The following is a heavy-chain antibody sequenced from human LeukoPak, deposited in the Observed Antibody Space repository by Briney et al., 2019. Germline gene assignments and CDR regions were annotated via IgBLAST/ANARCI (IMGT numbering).Heavy chain of an antibody. CDR3: VRLYDSSGYYLYDAFDI. J-gene: IGHJ3*02. V-gene: IGHV4-59*01. CDR1: DGSIRSYY. D-gene: IGHD3-22*01. CDR2: ISYSGST. Sequence: SETLSLTCTVSDGSIRSYYWSWIRQPPGKGLEWIGYISYSGSTDYNPSLKSRVTISVDTSKNQVSLKLSSVTAADTAVYHCVRLYDSSGYYLYDAFDIWGQGTMVTVSS.